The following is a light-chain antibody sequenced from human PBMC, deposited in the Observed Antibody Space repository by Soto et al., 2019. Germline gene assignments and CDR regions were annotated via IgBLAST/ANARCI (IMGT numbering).Light chain of an antibody. CDR1: QGISSW. Sequence: DIQMTQSPSSVSASVGDRVTITCRASQGISSWLAWYQQKPGKAPKLLIYAASSLQSGVPSRFSGSGSGTAFTLTISSLQREDFATYYCEQYYSTPPEITFGQGTRLEIK. CDR3: EQYYSTPPEIT. CDR2: AAS. V-gene: IGKV1-12*01. J-gene: IGKJ5*01.